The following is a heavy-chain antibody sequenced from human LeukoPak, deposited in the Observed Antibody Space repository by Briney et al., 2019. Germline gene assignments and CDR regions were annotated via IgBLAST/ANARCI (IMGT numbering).Heavy chain of an antibody. J-gene: IGHJ4*02. V-gene: IGHV3-9*01. CDR2: ISWNSGSI. CDR3: VGTGGDSSGYFDY. CDR1: GFTFDDYA. D-gene: IGHD3-22*01. Sequence: AGRSLRLSCAASGFTFDDYAMHWVRQAPGMGLEWVSGISWNSGSIGYADSVKGRFTISRDNAKNSLYLQMNSLRAEDTALYYCVGTGGDSSGYFDYWGQGTLVTVSS.